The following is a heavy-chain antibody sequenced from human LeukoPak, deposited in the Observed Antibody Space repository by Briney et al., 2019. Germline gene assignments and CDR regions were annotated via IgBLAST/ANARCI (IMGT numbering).Heavy chain of an antibody. D-gene: IGHD5-18*01. V-gene: IGHV4-39*01. CDR3: VSPRGFSYGYFDY. CDR2: IYYSKNT. J-gene: IGHJ4*02. Sequence: SETLSPTCTVSGGSISSSSAYWGWIRQPPGKGLEWIGSIYYSKNTYYNPSLKSRVTISADTSKNQFSLTLGSASATDTAVYYCVSPRGFSYGYFDYWGQGTLVTVSS. CDR1: GGSISSSSAY.